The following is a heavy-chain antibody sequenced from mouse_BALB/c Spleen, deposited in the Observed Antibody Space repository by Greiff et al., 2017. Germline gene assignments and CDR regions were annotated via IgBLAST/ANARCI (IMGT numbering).Heavy chain of an antibody. CDR1: GYTFTSYW. CDR2: IDPYDSET. Sequence: QVQLQQSGAELVRPGASVKLSCKASGYTFTSYWMNWVKQRPEQGLEWIGRIDPYDSETHYNQKFKDKAILTVDKSSSTAYMQLSSLTSEDSAVYYCARSRETARAQGFAYWGQGTLVTVSA. J-gene: IGHJ3*01. D-gene: IGHD3-2*01. V-gene: IGHV1-52*01. CDR3: ARSRETARAQGFAY.